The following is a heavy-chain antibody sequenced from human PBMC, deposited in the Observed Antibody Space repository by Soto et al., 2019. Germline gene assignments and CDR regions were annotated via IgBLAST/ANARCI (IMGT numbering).Heavy chain of an antibody. J-gene: IGHJ4*02. CDR2: IIPIFGTA. D-gene: IGHD3-22*01. CDR3: AILSKKHYDSSGPTPDY. CDR1: GGTFSSYA. Sequence: SVKVSCKASGGTFSSYAISWVRQAPGQGLEWMGGIIPIFGTANYAQKFQGRVTITADESTSTAYMELSSLRSEDTAVYYCAILSKKHYDSSGPTPDYWGQGTLVTVSS. V-gene: IGHV1-69*13.